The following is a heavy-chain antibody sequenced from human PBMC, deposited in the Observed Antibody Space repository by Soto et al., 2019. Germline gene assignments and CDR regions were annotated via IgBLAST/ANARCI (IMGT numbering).Heavy chain of an antibody. CDR3: ARGLVAVAGREDYYYYYMDV. Sequence: ASVKVSCKASGYTFTNYGITWVRQAPGQGLEWMGWISAYNGDTHYTQKFQGRVTMTRNTSISTAYMELSSLRSEDTAVYYCARGLVAVAGREDYYYYYMDVWGKGTTVTVSS. CDR1: GYTFTNYG. CDR2: ISAYNGDT. D-gene: IGHD6-19*01. V-gene: IGHV1-18*01. J-gene: IGHJ6*03.